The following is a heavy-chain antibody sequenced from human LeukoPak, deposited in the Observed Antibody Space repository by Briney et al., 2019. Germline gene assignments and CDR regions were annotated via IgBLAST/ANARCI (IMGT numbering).Heavy chain of an antibody. CDR1: GFTVSSNY. J-gene: IGHJ4*02. D-gene: IGHD3-10*01. Sequence: PGGSLRLSCAASGFTVSSNYMSWVRQAPGKGLGWVSVIYSGGSTYYADSVKGRFTISRDNSKNTLYLQMNSLRAEDTAVYYCARGYYGSASGDYFDYWGQGTLVTVSS. CDR3: ARGYYGSASGDYFDY. V-gene: IGHV3-53*01. CDR2: IYSGGST.